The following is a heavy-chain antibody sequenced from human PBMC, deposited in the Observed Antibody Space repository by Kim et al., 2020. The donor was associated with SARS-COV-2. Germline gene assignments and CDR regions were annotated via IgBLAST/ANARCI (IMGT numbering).Heavy chain of an antibody. CDR2: IYSGGST. D-gene: IGHD3-10*01. Sequence: GGSLRLSCAASGFTVSSNYMSWVRQAPGKGLEWVSVIYSGGSTYYADSVKGRFTISRHNSKNTLYLQMNSLRAEDTAVYYCARDGAVRGADGMDVWGQGTTVTVSS. J-gene: IGHJ6*02. V-gene: IGHV3-53*04. CDR1: GFTVSSNY. CDR3: ARDGAVRGADGMDV.